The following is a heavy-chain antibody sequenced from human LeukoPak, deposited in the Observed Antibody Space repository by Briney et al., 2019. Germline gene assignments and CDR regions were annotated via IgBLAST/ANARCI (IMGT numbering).Heavy chain of an antibody. CDR1: GGPISNYY. Sequence: SETLSLTCTDSGGPISNYYMSWIRQPPGKGLEWIGYISYSGSTNYNPSLKSRVTISADMSKNQFSLKLSSVTAADTAVYYCARLLWGSYPFAHRGQGTLVTVSS. J-gene: IGHJ4*02. CDR3: ARLLWGSYPFAH. V-gene: IGHV4-59*08. CDR2: ISYSGST. D-gene: IGHD3-16*02.